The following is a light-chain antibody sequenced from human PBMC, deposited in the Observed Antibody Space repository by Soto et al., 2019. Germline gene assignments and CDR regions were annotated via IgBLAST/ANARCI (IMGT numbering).Light chain of an antibody. CDR1: QSISTY. CDR2: GAS. Sequence: DIQMTQSPSSLSASVVDRVTISFRASQSISTYLNWYQQKPGKAPKVLIYGASSLPSGVPSRFSGSGSETDFTLIISSLQPDDFATYYCQQSHSGKTFGQGTKVDIK. CDR3: QQSHSGKT. J-gene: IGKJ1*01. V-gene: IGKV1-39*01.